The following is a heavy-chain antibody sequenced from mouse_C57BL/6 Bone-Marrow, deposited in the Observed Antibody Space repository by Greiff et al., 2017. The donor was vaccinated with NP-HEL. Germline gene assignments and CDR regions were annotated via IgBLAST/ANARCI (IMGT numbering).Heavy chain of an antibody. CDR2: ISDGGSYT. D-gene: IGHD1-1*01. V-gene: IGHV5-4*01. Sequence: EVQRVESGGGLVKPGGSLKLSCAASGFTFSSYAMSWVRQTPEKRLEWVATISDGGSYTYYPDNVKGRFTISRDNVKNNLYLQMSHLKSEDTAMYYCARDCYGSSWDWYFDVGGTGTTVTVSS. CDR1: GFTFSSYA. CDR3: ARDCYGSSWDWYFDV. J-gene: IGHJ1*03.